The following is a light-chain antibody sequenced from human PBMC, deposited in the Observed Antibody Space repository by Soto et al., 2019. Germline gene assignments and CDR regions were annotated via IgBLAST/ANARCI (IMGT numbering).Light chain of an antibody. CDR1: QAIRHD. V-gene: IGKV1-6*01. Sequence: ATQLTQSPSSLSASVGERVTISCRASQAIRHDLAWFQQKPGKAPNLLIYTASTLHSGVPSRFSGSGSGTDFTLTISGLQPEDFATYYCLQDNNFPWTFGQGTKVEMK. CDR3: LQDNNFPWT. J-gene: IGKJ1*01. CDR2: TAS.